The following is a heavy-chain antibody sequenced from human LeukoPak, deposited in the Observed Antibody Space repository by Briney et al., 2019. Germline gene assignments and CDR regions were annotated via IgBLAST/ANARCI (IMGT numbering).Heavy chain of an antibody. D-gene: IGHD6-19*01. CDR3: ARDQEQLSGGPQWLVLF. CDR1: GYTFTSYY. V-gene: IGHV1-46*03. CDR2: MNPSGGST. J-gene: IGHJ4*02. Sequence: ASVKVSCKASGYTFTSYYMHWVRQAPGQGLEWMGIMNPSGGSTSYAQKFQGRVTMTRDTSTSTVYMELSSLRSEDTAVYYCARDQEQLSGGPQWLVLFWGQGTLVTVSS.